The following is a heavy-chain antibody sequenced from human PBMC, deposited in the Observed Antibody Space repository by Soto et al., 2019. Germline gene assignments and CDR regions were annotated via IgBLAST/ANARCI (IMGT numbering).Heavy chain of an antibody. Sequence: GESLKISCQGSGYSFTSYWIHWVRQMPGKGLEWMGIIYPGDSDTKYSPSLQGQVSISADTSISTAYLQWTSLKASDTAMYYCARSRRGAYSSGWYSPSGYYNYGIDVWGQGTKVTVSS. V-gene: IGHV5-51*01. CDR1: GYSFTSYW. J-gene: IGHJ6*02. CDR3: ARSRRGAYSSGWYSPSGYYNYGIDV. CDR2: IYPGDSDT. D-gene: IGHD6-19*01.